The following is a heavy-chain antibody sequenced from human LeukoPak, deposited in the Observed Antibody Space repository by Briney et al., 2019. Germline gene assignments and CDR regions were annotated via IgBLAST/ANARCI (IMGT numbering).Heavy chain of an antibody. V-gene: IGHV4-39*01. J-gene: IGHJ4*02. CDR2: FYYSGST. CDR3: ARRLAGTEDY. CDR1: GGSISSSSYY. D-gene: IGHD6-13*01. Sequence: SETLSLTCTVSGGSISSSSYYWGWIRQPPGRGLEWIGSFYYSGSTYYNPSLRSRATISVDTSKNQFSLRLSSVTATDTAVYYCARRLAGTEDYWGQGTLVTVSS.